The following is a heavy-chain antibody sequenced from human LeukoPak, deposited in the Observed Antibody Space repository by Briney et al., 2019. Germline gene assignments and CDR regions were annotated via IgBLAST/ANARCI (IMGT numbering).Heavy chain of an antibody. CDR1: GGSTSSYY. V-gene: IGHV4-59*01. CDR2: IYYSGST. J-gene: IGHJ3*02. D-gene: IGHD4-17*01. CDR3: ARGRDGDSDAFDI. Sequence: SETLSLTCTVSGGSTSSYYWSWIRQPPGKGLEWIGYIYYSGSTNYNPSLKSRVTISVDTSKNQFSLKLSSVTAADTAVYYCARGRDGDSDAFDIWGQGTMVTVSS.